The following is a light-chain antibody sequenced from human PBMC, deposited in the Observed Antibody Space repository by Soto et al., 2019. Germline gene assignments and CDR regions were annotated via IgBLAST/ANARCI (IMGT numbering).Light chain of an antibody. V-gene: IGKV3-15*01. CDR2: DAS. Sequence: EIVMTQSPATLSVSPGERVTLSCRSSQSVADNLAWFQQKPGQGPRLLIYDASTRATGIPARFSGSGSGTEFILTISSVESEDFAIYYCQQHNDWPTFGQGTRLENK. CDR3: QQHNDWPT. J-gene: IGKJ5*01. CDR1: QSVADN.